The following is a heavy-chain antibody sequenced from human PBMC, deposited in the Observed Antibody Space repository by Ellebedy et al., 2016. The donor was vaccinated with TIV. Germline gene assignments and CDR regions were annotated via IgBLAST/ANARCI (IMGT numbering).Heavy chain of an antibody. CDR1: GFPFSSYG. CDR3: ARRYMDV. CDR2: ISGSDGST. Sequence: GGSLRLXXAASGFPFSSYGMHWVRQAPGKGLEWVSGISGSDGSTNYADSVKGRFTISRDNAKNSVYLQMNNLRAEDTAVYYCARRYMDVWGKGTTVTVSS. V-gene: IGHV3-21*01. J-gene: IGHJ6*03.